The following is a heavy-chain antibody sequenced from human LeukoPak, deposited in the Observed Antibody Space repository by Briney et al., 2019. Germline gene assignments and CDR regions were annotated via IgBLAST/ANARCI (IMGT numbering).Heavy chain of an antibody. Sequence: AASVKVSCKASGGTFSSYAISWVRQAPGQGLEWMGGIIPIFGTANYAQKFQGRVTITTDESTSTAYMELSSLRSEDTAVYYCARSLYCSGGSCPDYWGQGTLVTVSS. V-gene: IGHV1-69*05. CDR3: ARSLYCSGGSCPDY. CDR1: GGTFSSYA. CDR2: IIPIFGTA. J-gene: IGHJ4*02. D-gene: IGHD2-15*01.